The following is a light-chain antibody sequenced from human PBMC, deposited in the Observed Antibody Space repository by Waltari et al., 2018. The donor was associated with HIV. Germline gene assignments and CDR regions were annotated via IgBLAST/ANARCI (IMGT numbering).Light chain of an antibody. CDR2: TVS. J-gene: IGKJ4*01. V-gene: IGKV2-30*01. CDR3: LQGTHWPLT. Sequence: DVVMTQSPLSLTVTLGQAASISCRSSQSLVSGDGNTFLTWYQQRPGRSPRRLIYTVSNRDSGVPDRFSGSGSGTDFTLEISRVEAEDVGVYYCLQGTHWPLTFGGGTKVEIK. CDR1: QSLVSGDGNTF.